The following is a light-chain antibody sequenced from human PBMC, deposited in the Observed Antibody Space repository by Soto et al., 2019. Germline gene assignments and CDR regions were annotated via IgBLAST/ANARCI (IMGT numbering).Light chain of an antibody. CDR2: KAS. CDR3: QQYNSYSE. CDR1: QSISSY. J-gene: IGKJ1*01. Sequence: DIQMTQSPSSLSASVGDRFTITCRASQSISSYLNWYQQKPGKAPKLLIYKASTLKSGVPSRFSGSGSGTEFTLTISSLQPDDFATYYCQQYNSYSEFGQGTKVDIK. V-gene: IGKV1-5*03.